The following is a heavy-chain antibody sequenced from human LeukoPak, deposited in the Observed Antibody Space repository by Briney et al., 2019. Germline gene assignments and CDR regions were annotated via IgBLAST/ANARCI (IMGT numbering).Heavy chain of an antibody. CDR2: IRPSGENT. CDR3: AKDRSRGRWVDALDT. J-gene: IGHJ3*02. CDR1: GFTFSSYD. Sequence: PGGSLRLSCAASGFTFSSYDMTWVRQAPGRGLEWVSSIRPSGENTYYGDSVKGRFTISRDNSKNTLYLQMNNLRPDDTSVYYCAKDRSRGRWVDALDTWGQGTTVTVSS. D-gene: IGHD5-24*01. V-gene: IGHV3-23*01.